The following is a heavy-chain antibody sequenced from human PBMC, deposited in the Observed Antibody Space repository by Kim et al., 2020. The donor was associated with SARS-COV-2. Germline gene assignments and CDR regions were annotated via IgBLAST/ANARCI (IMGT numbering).Heavy chain of an antibody. V-gene: IGHV4-59*01. J-gene: IGHJ6*02. CDR2: IYYSGST. CDR1: GGSISSYY. Sequence: SETLSLTCTVSGGSISSYYWSWIRQPPGKGLEWIGYIYYSGSTNYNPSLKSRVTISVDTSKNQFSLKLSSVTAADTAVYYCARVRGYYDILTGSYYYGMDVWGQGTTVTVSS. CDR3: ARVRGYYDILTGSYYYGMDV. D-gene: IGHD3-9*01.